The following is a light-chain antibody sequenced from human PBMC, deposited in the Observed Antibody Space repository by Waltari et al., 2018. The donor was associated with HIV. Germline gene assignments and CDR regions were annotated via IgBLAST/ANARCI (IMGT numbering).Light chain of an antibody. CDR2: DAS. V-gene: IGKV3-20*01. Sequence: EIVLTQPPGTLSLSPGERATLSCRASQTVSANYLAWYQQKPSQAPRLLIYDASTRATGIPDRFTGSGSGTDFTLTISRLEPEDFALYYCQQYGSSPRTFGQGTKVEVK. CDR3: QQYGSSPRT. CDR1: QTVSANY. J-gene: IGKJ1*01.